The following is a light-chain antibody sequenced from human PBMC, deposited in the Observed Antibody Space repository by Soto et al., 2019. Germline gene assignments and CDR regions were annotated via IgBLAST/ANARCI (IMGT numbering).Light chain of an antibody. CDR2: GAS. CDR1: QSVSSN. V-gene: IGKV3-15*01. CDR3: QQYNNWPPWT. J-gene: IGKJ1*01. Sequence: RATLSCRASQSVSSNLAWYQQKPGQAPRLLIYGASTRATGIPARFSGSGSGTEFTLTISSLQSEDFAVYYCQQYNNWPPWTFGQGTKVDIK.